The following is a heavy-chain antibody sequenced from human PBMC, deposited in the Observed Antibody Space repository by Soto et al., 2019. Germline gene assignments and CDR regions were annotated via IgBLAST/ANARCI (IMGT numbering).Heavy chain of an antibody. CDR3: ARFRDYPRYYWDDRDLRTYYYYAMDV. Sequence: QVQLVQSGAEVKKPGSSVKVSCKASGGTFSNYAINWVRQAPGQGLEWMGGIIPMFGTANYPQKFQGRVTITADESTRAAYIELSSLIFEDTAVYYCARFRDYPRYYWDDRDLRTYYYYAMDVWGQGTTVTVSS. V-gene: IGHV1-69*01. CDR2: IIPMFGTA. D-gene: IGHD1-1*01. CDR1: GGTFSNYA. J-gene: IGHJ6*02.